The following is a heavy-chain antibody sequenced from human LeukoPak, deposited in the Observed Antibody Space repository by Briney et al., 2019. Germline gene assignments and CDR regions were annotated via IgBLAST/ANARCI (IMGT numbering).Heavy chain of an antibody. CDR3: AKDILRSDI. CDR2: ISYDGSNK. CDR1: GFTFSSYA. D-gene: IGHD4-17*01. V-gene: IGHV3-30-3*01. J-gene: IGHJ3*02. Sequence: PGGSLRLSCAASGFTFSSYAMHWVRQAPGKGLEWVAVISYDGSNKYYADSVKGRFTTSRDNSKNTLYLQMNSLRAEDMAVYYCAKDILRSDIWGQGTMVTVSS.